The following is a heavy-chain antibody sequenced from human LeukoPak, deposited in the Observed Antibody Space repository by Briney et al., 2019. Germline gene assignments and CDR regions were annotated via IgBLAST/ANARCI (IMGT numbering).Heavy chain of an antibody. J-gene: IGHJ4*02. CDR3: ARDPGNYEYYFDY. CDR2: IYYSGST. Sequence: SKTLSLTCTVSGGSISSYYWSWIRQPPGKGLEWIGYIYYSGSTNYNPSLKSRVTISVDTSKNQFSLKLSSVTAADTAVYYCARDPGNYEYYFDYWGQGTLVTVSS. CDR1: GGSISSYY. V-gene: IGHV4-59*01. D-gene: IGHD1-7*01.